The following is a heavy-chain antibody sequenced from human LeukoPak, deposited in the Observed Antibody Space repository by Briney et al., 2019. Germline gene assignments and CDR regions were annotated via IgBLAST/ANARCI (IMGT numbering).Heavy chain of an antibody. Sequence: GGPLRLSCVASGFTFDDYGMSWVRQAPGKGLEWVSGINWNGGKIGYADSVKGRFTISRDTTKSSLYLQMNSLRAEDTAFYHCVRVTMIQDWHFDLWGRGTLVIVSS. V-gene: IGHV3-20*01. CDR1: GFTFDDYG. CDR3: VRVTMIQDWHFDL. D-gene: IGHD3-22*01. J-gene: IGHJ2*01. CDR2: INWNGGKI.